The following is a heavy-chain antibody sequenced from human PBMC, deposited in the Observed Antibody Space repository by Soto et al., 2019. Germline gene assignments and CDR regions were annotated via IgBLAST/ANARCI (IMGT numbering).Heavy chain of an antibody. CDR1: CYTFTSYG. V-gene: IGHV1-18*01. CDR2: ISAYNGNT. J-gene: IGHJ3*02. Sequence: ASVKVSCKASCYTFTSYGISWVRQAPGQGLEWMGWISAYNGNTNYAQKLQGRVTMTTDTSTSTAYMELRSLRSDDTAVYYCARDHIERCGGDCYGDAFDIWGQGTMVTVSS. D-gene: IGHD2-21*02. CDR3: ARDHIERCGGDCYGDAFDI.